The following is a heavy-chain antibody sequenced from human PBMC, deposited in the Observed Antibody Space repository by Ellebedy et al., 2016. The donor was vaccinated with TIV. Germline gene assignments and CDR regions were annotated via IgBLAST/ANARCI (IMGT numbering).Heavy chain of an antibody. CDR1: GFTFSSYN. D-gene: IGHD1-26*01. J-gene: IGHJ4*02. CDR3: VKGAWLDD. Sequence: GESLKISXAASGFTFSSYNMNWVRQAPGKGLEWVSSIGPSGDYIFYADSLKGRFTISRDNSKNSLFLQMNSLRAEDTAVYYCVKGAWLDDWGQGTLVIVSS. V-gene: IGHV3-21*04. CDR2: IGPSGDYI.